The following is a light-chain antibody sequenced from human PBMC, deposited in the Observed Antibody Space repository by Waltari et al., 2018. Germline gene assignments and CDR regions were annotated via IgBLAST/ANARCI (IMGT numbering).Light chain of an antibody. CDR1: QDISNY. V-gene: IGKV1-33*01. CDR3: QHYDNLPPPSYT. J-gene: IGKJ2*01. CDR2: DAS. Sequence: DIQMTQSPSSLSASVGDRVTITCQASQDISNYLNWYQQKAGNAPKLLIYDASNLETGVPSRFSGGGSGTHFTFTISRLQPEDIATYYCQHYDNLPPPSYTFGQGTKLEIK.